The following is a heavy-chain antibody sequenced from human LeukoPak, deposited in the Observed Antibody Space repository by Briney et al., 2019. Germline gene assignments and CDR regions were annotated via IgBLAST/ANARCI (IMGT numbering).Heavy chain of an antibody. J-gene: IGHJ4*02. CDR2: INPNSGGT. D-gene: IGHD3-10*01. Sequence: GASVKVSCKASGYTFTSYGISWVRQAPGQGLEWMGWINPNSGGTNYAQKFQGRVTMTRDTSISTAYMELSRLRSDDTAVYYCASLFMVRGVISFDYWGQGTLVTVSS. CDR1: GYTFTSYG. V-gene: IGHV1-2*02. CDR3: ASLFMVRGVISFDY.